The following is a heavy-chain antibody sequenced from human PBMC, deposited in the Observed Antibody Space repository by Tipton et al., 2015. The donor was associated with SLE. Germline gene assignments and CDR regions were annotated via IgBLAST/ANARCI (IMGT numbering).Heavy chain of an antibody. V-gene: IGHV4-39*01. CDR1: SDSISSSSYY. Sequence: TLSLTCTVSSDSISSSSYYWGWIRQPPGKGLEWIGSISYTGITYYNPSLKSRVTISVDTSKNQFSLKLSSVTGAGRAVYDCARHRSGTNGGPFDIWGQGTMVAVSS. D-gene: IGHD1-26*01. J-gene: IGHJ3*02. CDR2: ISYTGIT. CDR3: ARHRSGTNGGPFDI.